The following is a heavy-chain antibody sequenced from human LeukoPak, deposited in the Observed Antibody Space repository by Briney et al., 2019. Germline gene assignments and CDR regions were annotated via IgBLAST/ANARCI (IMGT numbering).Heavy chain of an antibody. Sequence: GGSLRLSCTASGFTFTSHWMHWVRQVPGKGLVWVSRINGDGSGTSHADSVKGRFTISRDNAKNTLYLQMNSLRAEDTAVYYCASASSHRIAAGGDYWGQGTLVTVSS. CDR2: INGDGSGT. D-gene: IGHD6-13*01. V-gene: IGHV3-74*01. CDR3: ASASSHRIAAGGDY. CDR1: GFTFTSHW. J-gene: IGHJ4*02.